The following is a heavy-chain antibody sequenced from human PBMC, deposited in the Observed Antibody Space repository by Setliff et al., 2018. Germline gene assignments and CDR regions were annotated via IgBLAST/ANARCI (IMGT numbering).Heavy chain of an antibody. CDR2: INAGNGNT. V-gene: IGHV1-3*01. J-gene: IGHJ4*02. Sequence: ASVKVSCKASGYIFTYYAIHWVRQAPGQRLEWMGWINAGNGNTKYSQKFQGRVTITRETSASTAYMELSSLTSEDTAVYYCARRTYDSSGYFNYWGQGTLVTV. CDR1: GYIFTYYA. CDR3: ARRTYDSSGYFNY. D-gene: IGHD3-22*01.